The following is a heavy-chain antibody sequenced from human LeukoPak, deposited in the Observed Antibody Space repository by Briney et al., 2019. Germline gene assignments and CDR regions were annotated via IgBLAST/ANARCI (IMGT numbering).Heavy chain of an antibody. CDR3: ASPGGTMVRYDY. V-gene: IGHV4-39*01. Sequence: SETLSLTCTVSGGSISSSSYYWGWIRQPPGKGLEWIGSIYYSGSTYYNPSLKSRVTISVDTSKNQFSLKLSSVTAADTAVYYCASPGGTMVRYDYWGQGTLVTVSS. CDR2: IYYSGST. D-gene: IGHD3-10*01. CDR1: GGSISSSSYY. J-gene: IGHJ4*02.